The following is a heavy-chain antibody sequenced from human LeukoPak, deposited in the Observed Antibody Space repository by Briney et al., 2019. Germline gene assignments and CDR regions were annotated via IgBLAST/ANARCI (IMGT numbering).Heavy chain of an antibody. Sequence: PSETLSLTCAVYGGSFSGYYWSWIRQPPGKGLEWIGEINHSGSTNYNPSLKSRVTISVDTFKNQFSLKLSSVTAADTAVYYCARRLRRWFGPWGQGTLVTVSS. D-gene: IGHD2-21*01. J-gene: IGHJ5*02. CDR2: INHSGST. CDR1: GGSFSGYY. V-gene: IGHV4-34*01. CDR3: ARRLRRWFGP.